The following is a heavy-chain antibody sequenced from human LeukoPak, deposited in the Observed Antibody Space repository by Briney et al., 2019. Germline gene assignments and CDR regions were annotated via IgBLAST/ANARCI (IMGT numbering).Heavy chain of an antibody. CDR2: IYSSGST. Sequence: SETLSLICTVSGCSITGYHWSWIRQPPGKGLEWIGYIYSSGSTEYKPSLKSRATISADTSKNQFSLKLTSVTAADTAIYYCARRNDFDIWGQGTMVTVSS. J-gene: IGHJ3*02. CDR1: GCSITGYH. V-gene: IGHV4-4*08. CDR3: ARRNDFDI.